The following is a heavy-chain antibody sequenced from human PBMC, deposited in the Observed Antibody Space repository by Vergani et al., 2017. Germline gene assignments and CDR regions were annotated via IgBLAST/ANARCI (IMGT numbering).Heavy chain of an antibody. CDR3: TRHLAVVAANNWFDP. CDR2: MFYSGTT. J-gene: IGHJ5*02. CDR1: DGSINSRSYY. Sequence: QLLLQDSGPGQVKPSETLSLTCGVSDGSINSRSYYWAWIRQPPGKGLEWIGMMFYSGTTYYNTSLKSRVTIFLDTSKSQFSLKVTSVTAADTAVYYCTRHLAVVAANNWFDPWGQGTLVTVSS. D-gene: IGHD2-15*01. V-gene: IGHV4-39*01.